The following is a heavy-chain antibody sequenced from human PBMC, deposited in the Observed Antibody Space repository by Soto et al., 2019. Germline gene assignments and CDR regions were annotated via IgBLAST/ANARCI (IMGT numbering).Heavy chain of an antibody. D-gene: IGHD3-10*01. Sequence: EVFLLDSGGGLVQPGGSLRLSCAASGFTFSNYAMTWVRQAPGKGPEWISTVNNGGGGTYYADSVKGRFTISRDNSKNTLYLQVSSLRAEDTAVYYCAKERLGGGIDYWGQGILVTVSS. J-gene: IGHJ4*02. CDR3: AKERLGGGIDY. CDR1: GFTFSNYA. V-gene: IGHV3-23*01. CDR2: VNNGGGGT.